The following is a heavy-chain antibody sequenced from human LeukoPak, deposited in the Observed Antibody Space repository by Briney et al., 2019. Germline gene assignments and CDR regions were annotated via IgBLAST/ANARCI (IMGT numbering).Heavy chain of an antibody. CDR3: ATYTHWVAGDV. CDR1: GFTFSSYW. CDR2: MNQDGSEK. Sequence: GGSLRLSCAASGFTFSSYWMSWVRQAPGKRLEWVANMNQDGSEKDYVDSVKGRFTISRDNARNSLYLQMGSLRAEDTAVYYCATYTHWVAGDVWGQGTTVTVSS. D-gene: IGHD3-16*01. J-gene: IGHJ6*02. V-gene: IGHV3-7*01.